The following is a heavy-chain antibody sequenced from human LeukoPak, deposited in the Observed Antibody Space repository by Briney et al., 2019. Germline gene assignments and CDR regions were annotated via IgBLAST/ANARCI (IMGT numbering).Heavy chain of an antibody. CDR3: ARGQGRVRIAARGRYDY. J-gene: IGHJ4*02. V-gene: IGHV4-34*01. CDR1: GGSFSGYY. CDR2: INHSGST. Sequence: SETLSLTCAVYGGSFSGYYWSWIRQPPGKGLEWIGEINHSGSTNYNPSLKSRVTISVDQSKNQFSLKLRSVTAEDTAVYYSARGQGRVRIAARGRYDYWGQGTLVTVSS. D-gene: IGHD6-6*01.